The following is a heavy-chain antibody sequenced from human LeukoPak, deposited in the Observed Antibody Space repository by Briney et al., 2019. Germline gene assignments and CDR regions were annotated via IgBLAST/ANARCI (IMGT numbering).Heavy chain of an antibody. J-gene: IGHJ4*02. CDR3: AREGFVTMVRGVTKFDY. D-gene: IGHD3-10*01. V-gene: IGHV3-30*03. CDR1: GFTFSSYG. CDR2: IPYDGSNK. Sequence: GGSLRLSCAASGFTFSSYGMHWVRQAPGKGLEWVAVIPYDGSNKYYADSVKGRFTISRDNSKNTLYLQMNSLRAEDTAVYYCAREGFVTMVRGVTKFDYWGQGTLVTVSS.